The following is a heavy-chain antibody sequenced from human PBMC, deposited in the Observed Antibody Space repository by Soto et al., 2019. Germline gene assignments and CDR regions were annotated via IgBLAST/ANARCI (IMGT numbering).Heavy chain of an antibody. Sequence: QMQLQESGPGLVKPSETLSLTCTVSGGSIRGYYWSLIRQSAGMRLEWIGRMHTSVSTNYNPSLTSRVTISVDMSKNQISLTLTSVAAADAALYYGVRASMPKSHFDSWGQGTLVTVSS. D-gene: IGHD2-2*01. J-gene: IGHJ4*02. CDR2: MHTSVST. V-gene: IGHV4-4*07. CDR1: GGSIRGYY. CDR3: VRASMPKSHFDS.